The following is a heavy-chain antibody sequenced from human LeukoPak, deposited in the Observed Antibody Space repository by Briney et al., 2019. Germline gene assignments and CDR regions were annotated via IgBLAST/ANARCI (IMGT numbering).Heavy chain of an antibody. CDR2: INHSGST. V-gene: IGHV4-34*01. Sequence: SEILSLTCAVYGGSFSGHYWTWIRQPPGKGLEWIGEINHSGSTNYNPSLKSRVTISVDTSKNQFSLKLSSVTAADTAVYYCARRSYNSPFRYWGQGTLVTVSS. J-gene: IGHJ4*02. CDR1: GGSFSGHY. D-gene: IGHD5-24*01. CDR3: ARRSYNSPFRY.